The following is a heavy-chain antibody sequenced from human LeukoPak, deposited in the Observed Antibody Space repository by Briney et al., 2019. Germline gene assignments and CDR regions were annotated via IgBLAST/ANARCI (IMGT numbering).Heavy chain of an antibody. CDR2: IWYDGSNK. Sequence: GGSLRLSCAASGFTFSSYGMHWVRQAPGKGLEWVAVIWYDGSNKYYADSVKGRFTISRDNSKNTLYLQMNSLRAEDTAVYYCAKDAYSSSWYDLTEYFQHWGQGTLVTVSS. CDR3: AKDAYSSSWYDLTEYFQH. V-gene: IGHV3-33*06. D-gene: IGHD6-13*01. CDR1: GFTFSSYG. J-gene: IGHJ1*01.